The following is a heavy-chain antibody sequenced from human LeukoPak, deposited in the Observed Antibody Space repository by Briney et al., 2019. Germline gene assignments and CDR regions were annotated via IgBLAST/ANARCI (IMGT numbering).Heavy chain of an antibody. CDR2: VYDGDTT. CDR3: ARDTTELSIAAVN. V-gene: IGHV3-53*01. J-gene: IGHJ4*02. D-gene: IGHD6-13*01. CDR1: GFTVSNNY. Sequence: PGGSLRLSCAASGFTVSNNYMSWVRQAPGKGLEWVSAVYDGDTTYYADSVKGRFTISRDNSKNTLYLQMNSLRAEDTAVYYCARDTTELSIAAVNWGQGTLVTVSS.